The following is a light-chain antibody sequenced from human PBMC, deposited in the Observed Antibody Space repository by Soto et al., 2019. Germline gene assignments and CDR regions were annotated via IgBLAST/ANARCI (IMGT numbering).Light chain of an antibody. J-gene: IGKJ1*01. Sequence: AIQMTQSPSSLSASVGDRVTLTCRASQAIGKDLGWYQQKPGEAPKLLIFEASTVQTGVPSRFSGSGSGTDFTLTISSLQPEDLATYFCLQDYNYPRTFGQGTTVALK. CDR1: QAIGKD. V-gene: IGKV1-6*01. CDR3: LQDYNYPRT. CDR2: EAS.